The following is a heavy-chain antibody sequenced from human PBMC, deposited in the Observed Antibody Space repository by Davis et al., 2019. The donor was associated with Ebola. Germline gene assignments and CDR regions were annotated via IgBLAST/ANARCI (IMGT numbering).Heavy chain of an antibody. CDR2: IYHSGST. D-gene: IGHD4-11*01. V-gene: IGHV4-4*02. CDR1: GGSISSSNW. Sequence: PSETLSLTCAVSGGSISSSNWWRWVRQPPGKGLEWIGEIYHSGSTNYNPSLKSRVTISVDKSKNQFSLKLSSVTAADTAVYYCARDLAVGFVTVTLWGKGTTVTVSS. J-gene: IGHJ6*04. CDR3: ARDLAVGFVTVTL.